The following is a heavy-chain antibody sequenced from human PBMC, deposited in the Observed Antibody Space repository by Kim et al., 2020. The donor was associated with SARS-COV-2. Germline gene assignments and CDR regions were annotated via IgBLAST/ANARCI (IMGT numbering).Heavy chain of an antibody. Sequence: GGSLRLSCAASGFTFSSYGMHWVRQAPGKGLEWVAVISYDGSNKYYADSVKGRFTISRDNSKNTLYLQMNSLRAEDTAVYYCARDPKDIVVVPAATPYYFDYWGQGTLVTVSS. V-gene: IGHV3-33*05. D-gene: IGHD2-2*01. J-gene: IGHJ4*02. CDR3: ARDPKDIVVVPAATPYYFDY. CDR2: ISYDGSNK. CDR1: GFTFSSYG.